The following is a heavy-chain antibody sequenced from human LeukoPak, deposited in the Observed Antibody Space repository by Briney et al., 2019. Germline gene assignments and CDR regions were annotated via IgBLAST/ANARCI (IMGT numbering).Heavy chain of an antibody. Sequence: GGSLRLSCAASGFTFSSYWMHWVRQAPGKGLVWVSRINSDGSTTSYADSVKGRFTISRDNAKNTLYLQMNSLRAEDTAVYYCARDDYGGRGEFDCWGQGTLVTVSS. J-gene: IGHJ4*02. V-gene: IGHV3-74*01. D-gene: IGHD4-23*01. CDR3: ARDDYGGRGEFDC. CDR2: INSDGSTT. CDR1: GFTFSSYW.